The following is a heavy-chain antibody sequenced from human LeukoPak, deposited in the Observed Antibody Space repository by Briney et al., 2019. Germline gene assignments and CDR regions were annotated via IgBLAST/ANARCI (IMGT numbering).Heavy chain of an antibody. J-gene: IGHJ3*02. Sequence: PSGTPSLTCTVSGGSISSGGYYWSWIRQHPGKGLEWIGYIYYSGSTYYNPSLKSRVTISVDTSKNQFSLKLSSVTAADTAVYYCARSEDTAMVIDAFDIWGQGTMVTVSS. CDR3: ARSEDTAMVIDAFDI. CDR1: GGSISSGGYY. CDR2: IYYSGST. V-gene: IGHV4-31*03. D-gene: IGHD5-18*01.